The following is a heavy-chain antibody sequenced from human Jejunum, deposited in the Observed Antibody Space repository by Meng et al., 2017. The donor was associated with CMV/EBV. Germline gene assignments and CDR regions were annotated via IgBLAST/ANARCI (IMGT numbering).Heavy chain of an antibody. V-gene: IGHV3-74*01. CDR2: INPAGSST. CDR3: ARGNGVYGLWDY. CDR1: GFPLRTYW. J-gene: IGHJ4*02. Sequence: ASGFPLRTYWMHWVRQAPGKELVCVSRINPAGSSTNYADSVKGRFTISRDNAKNTLYLQMNSLRAEDTAVYFCARGNGVYGLWDYWGQGALVTVSS. D-gene: IGHD2-8*01.